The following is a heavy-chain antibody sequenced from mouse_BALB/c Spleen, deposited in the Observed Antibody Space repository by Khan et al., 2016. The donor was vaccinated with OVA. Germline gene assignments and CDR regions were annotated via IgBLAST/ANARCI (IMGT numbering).Heavy chain of an antibody. CDR2: ISYSGGP. J-gene: IGHJ2*01. Sequence: EVQLQESGPGLVKPSQSLSLTCTVTGYSITSGYAWNWLRQFPGNKLEWMGYISYSGGPRYNPSLKSRISITRDTSKNQCLLQLNSVTTEDTATYYCARGNYYGYYFDYWGQGTPLTVSS. V-gene: IGHV3-2*02. CDR3: ARGNYYGYYFDY. CDR1: GYSITSGYA. D-gene: IGHD1-1*01.